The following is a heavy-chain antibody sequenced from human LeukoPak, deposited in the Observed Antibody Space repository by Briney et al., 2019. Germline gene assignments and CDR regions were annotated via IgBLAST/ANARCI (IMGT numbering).Heavy chain of an antibody. CDR2: IYYIGTT. CDR1: RGSISPYY. D-gene: IGHD2-15*01. CDR3: ARGGFESCSAGSCLLGNY. Sequence: PETLSLTCTVSRGSISPYYWSWIRQSPGKGLEWIGYIYYIGTTNYNTSLQSRVTMSVDTSTNQFTLNLASVTAADTAVYYCARGGFESCSAGSCLLGNYWGQGILVAVSS. J-gene: IGHJ4*02. V-gene: IGHV4-59*01.